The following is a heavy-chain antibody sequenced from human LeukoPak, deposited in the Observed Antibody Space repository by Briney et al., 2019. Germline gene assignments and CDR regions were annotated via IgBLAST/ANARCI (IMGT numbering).Heavy chain of an antibody. CDR3: ARSRLGSYLLFY. J-gene: IGHJ4*02. V-gene: IGHV4-59*01. CDR1: GGSISSYY. Sequence: SETLSLTCTVSGGSISSYYWSWIRQPPGKGLEWIGYIYYSGSTNYNPSLKSRVTISVDTSKNQFSLKLSSVTAADTAVYYCARSRLGSYLLFYWGQGTLVTVSS. CDR2: IYYSGST. D-gene: IGHD1-26*01.